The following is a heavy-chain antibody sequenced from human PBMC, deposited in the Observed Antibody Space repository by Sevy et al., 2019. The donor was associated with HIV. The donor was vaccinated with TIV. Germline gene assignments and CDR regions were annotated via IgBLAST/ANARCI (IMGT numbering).Heavy chain of an antibody. J-gene: IGHJ4*02. CDR2: IKEDGSDK. D-gene: IGHD2-15*01. CDR3: VRDGLASATDFDY. CDR1: GFTFSNYW. Sequence: GGSLRLSCEVSGFTFSNYWMTWVRQAPGKGLEWVANIKEDGSDKYYGDSVKGRFSLSRDNAKNSLYLQMDSLRAEDTHAYYCVRDGLASATDFDYWGQGTLVTVSS. V-gene: IGHV3-7*01.